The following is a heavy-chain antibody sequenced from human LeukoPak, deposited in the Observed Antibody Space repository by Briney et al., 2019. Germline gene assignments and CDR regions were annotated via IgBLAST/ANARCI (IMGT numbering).Heavy chain of an antibody. CDR1: RFNVSSNY. Sequence: PGGSLRLSCAASRFNVSSNYMSWVRQAPGKGLEWVSVIYSGGFTYYADSVKGRFTISRDNSKNTLYLQMNSLRAEDMAVYYCAKAGRNQLPIDYWGQGTLVTVSS. D-gene: IGHD2-2*01. J-gene: IGHJ4*02. CDR2: IYSGGFT. CDR3: AKAGRNQLPIDY. V-gene: IGHV3-66*01.